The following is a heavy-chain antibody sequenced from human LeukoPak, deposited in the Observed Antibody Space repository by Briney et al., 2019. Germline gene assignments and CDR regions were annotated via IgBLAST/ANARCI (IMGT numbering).Heavy chain of an antibody. J-gene: IGHJ3*02. V-gene: IGHV4-59*12. CDR3: ARVRGAYYYDSSGNAFDI. CDR2: IYYSGST. D-gene: IGHD3-22*01. CDR1: GGSISGYY. Sequence: SETLSLTCTVSGGSISGYYWSWIRQPPGKGLEWIGYIYYSGSTNYNPSLKSRVTISVDTSKNQFSLKLSSVTAADTAVYYCARVRGAYYYDSSGNAFDIWGQGTMVTVSS.